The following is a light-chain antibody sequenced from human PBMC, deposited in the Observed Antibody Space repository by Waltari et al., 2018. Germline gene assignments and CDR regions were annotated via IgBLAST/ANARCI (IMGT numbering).Light chain of an antibody. V-gene: IGKV4-1*01. CDR3: QQYYSAPYT. CDR2: WAS. Sequence: DIVMTQSPDSLAVSLGERATINCKSSQSVLYSSNNKNYLTWYQQKPGQPPKLLIYWASTRESGVPDRFSGSASGTDFTLTISSLQAEDVAVYYCQQYYSAPYTFGQG. CDR1: QSVLYSSNNKNY. J-gene: IGKJ2*01.